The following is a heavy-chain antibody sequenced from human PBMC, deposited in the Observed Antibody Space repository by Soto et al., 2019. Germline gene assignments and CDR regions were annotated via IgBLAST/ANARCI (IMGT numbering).Heavy chain of an antibody. CDR2: ISAYNGNT. Sequence: ASVKVSCKASGYTFTSYGISWVRQAPGQGLEWMGWISAYNGNTNYAQKLQGRVTMTTDTSTSTANKEQRSLRSDNTAVYYYARPNSSGWRNDAFDIWGKGTMVTVSS. D-gene: IGHD6-19*01. V-gene: IGHV1-18*01. J-gene: IGHJ3*02. CDR3: ARPNSSGWRNDAFDI. CDR1: GYTFTSYG.